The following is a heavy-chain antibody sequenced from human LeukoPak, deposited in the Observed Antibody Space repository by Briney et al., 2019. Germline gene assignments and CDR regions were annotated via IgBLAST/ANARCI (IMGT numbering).Heavy chain of an antibody. V-gene: IGHV3-9*03. CDR1: GFTFDDYA. J-gene: IGHJ3*02. Sequence: GGSLRLSCAASGFTFDDYAMHWVRQAPGKGLEWVSGISWNSGSIGYADSVKGRFTISRDNAKNSLYLQMNSLRAEDMALYYCAKDPPRKAFDIWGQGTMVTVSS. CDR2: ISWNSGSI. CDR3: AKDPPRKAFDI.